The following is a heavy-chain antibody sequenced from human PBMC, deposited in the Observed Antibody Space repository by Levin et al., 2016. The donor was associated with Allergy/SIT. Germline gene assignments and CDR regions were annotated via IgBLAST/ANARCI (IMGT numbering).Heavy chain of an antibody. V-gene: IGHV3-30*04. Sequence: GGSLRLSCAASGFTFNSYAMHWVRQAPGKGLEWVSAISYDGRDKYYADSVKGRFTVSRDNSNKTLYLQMNSPRGDDTAVYYCVKGRQWVGPGYNIFDSWGQGTLVTVSS. CDR1: GFTFNSYA. CDR3: VKGRQWVGPGYNIFDS. J-gene: IGHJ4*02. CDR2: ISYDGRDK. D-gene: IGHD1-1*01.